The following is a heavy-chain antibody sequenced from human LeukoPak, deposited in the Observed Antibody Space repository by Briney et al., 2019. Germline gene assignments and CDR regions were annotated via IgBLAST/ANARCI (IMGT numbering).Heavy chain of an antibody. V-gene: IGHV1-69*04. Sequence: ASVKVSCKASGGTFSSYAIGWVRQAPGQGLEWMGRIIPIFGIANYAQKFQGRVTITADKSTSTAYMELSSLRSEDTAVYYCARGGLTGTTREGDAFDIWGQGTMVTVSS. CDR1: GGTFSSYA. CDR3: ARGGLTGTTREGDAFDI. CDR2: IIPIFGIA. D-gene: IGHD1-7*01. J-gene: IGHJ3*02.